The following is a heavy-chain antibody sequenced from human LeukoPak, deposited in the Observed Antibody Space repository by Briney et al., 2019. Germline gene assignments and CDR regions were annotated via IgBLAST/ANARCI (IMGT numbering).Heavy chain of an antibody. D-gene: IGHD1-26*01. Sequence: ASVKVSCKASGYTFTSYYMHWVRQAPGQGLEWMGIINPSGGSTSYAQKFQGRVTMTRDMSTSTVYMELSSLRSEDTAVYYCARVNSGSYYPPYDAFDIWGQGTMVTVSS. CDR3: ARVNSGSYYPPYDAFDI. V-gene: IGHV1-46*01. J-gene: IGHJ3*02. CDR2: INPSGGST. CDR1: GYTFTSYY.